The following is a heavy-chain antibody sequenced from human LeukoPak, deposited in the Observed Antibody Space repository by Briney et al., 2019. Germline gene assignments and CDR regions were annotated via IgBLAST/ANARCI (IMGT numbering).Heavy chain of an antibody. CDR2: VYSSGSY. CDR3: ARAKYSGSHYYYYYMDV. Sequence: SETLSLTCTVSGGSISGHYWTWIRQPPGKGLEWIGHVYSSGSYNYSPSLNSRVTISVDTSKNQFSLKLSSVTAADTAIYYCARAKYSGSHYYYYYMDVWGKGTTVTVSS. V-gene: IGHV4-59*11. D-gene: IGHD1-26*01. J-gene: IGHJ6*03. CDR1: GGSISGHY.